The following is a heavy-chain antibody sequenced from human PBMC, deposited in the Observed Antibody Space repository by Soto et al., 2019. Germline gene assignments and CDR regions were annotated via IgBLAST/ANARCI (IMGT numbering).Heavy chain of an antibody. D-gene: IGHD6-13*01. CDR1: GCSISSYY. CDR2: IYYSGST. J-gene: IGHJ3*02. CDR3: ARRYSGAFES. V-gene: IGHV4-59*08. Sequence: SETLSLTCTVSGCSISSYYWSWIRQPPGKGLEWIGYIYYSGSTNYNPSLKSRVTISVDTSKNQFSLKLSSVTAADTAGYYCARRYSGAFESCGQGTMVIVSS.